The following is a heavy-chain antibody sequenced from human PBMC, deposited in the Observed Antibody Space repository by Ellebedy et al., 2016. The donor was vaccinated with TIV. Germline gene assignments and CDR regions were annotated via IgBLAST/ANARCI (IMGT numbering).Heavy chain of an antibody. CDR1: GGTFSSYA. D-gene: IGHD1-1*01. CDR2: IIPTFGTA. J-gene: IGHJ5*02. Sequence: SVKVSCXASGGTFSSYAISWVRQAPGQGLEWMGGIIPTFGTANYAQKFQGRVTMTEDTSTDTAYMDMSSLTFEDTAVYYCTTITINWFDPWGQGTLVTVSS. V-gene: IGHV1-69*06. CDR3: TTITINWFDP.